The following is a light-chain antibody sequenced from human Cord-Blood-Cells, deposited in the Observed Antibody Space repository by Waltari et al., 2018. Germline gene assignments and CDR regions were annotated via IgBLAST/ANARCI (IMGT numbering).Light chain of an antibody. CDR2: DVS. CDR1: SSDVGGYND. Sequence: QSALTQPASVSRSPGQSITISCTGTSSDVGGYNDVCWYHQHPGKAHKLMIYDVSNRPSGVSNRFSGSKSGNTAPLTISGLQAEDEADYYCSSYTSSSTLVFGGGTKLTVL. J-gene: IGLJ3*02. V-gene: IGLV2-14*01. CDR3: SSYTSSSTLV.